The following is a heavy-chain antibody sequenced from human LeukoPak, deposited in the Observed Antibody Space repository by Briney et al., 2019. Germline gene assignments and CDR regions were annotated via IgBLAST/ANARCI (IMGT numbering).Heavy chain of an antibody. V-gene: IGHV3-30-3*01. CDR2: ISYDGSNK. D-gene: IGHD6-13*01. CDR1: GFTFSSYA. CDR3: AKEGEQQLVLFGGPTQMDFDY. Sequence: GRSLRLSCAASGFTFSSYAMHWVRQAPGKGLEWVAVISYDGSNKYYADSVKGRFTISRDNSKNTLYLQMNSLRAEDTAVYYCAKEGEQQLVLFGGPTQMDFDYWGQGTLVTVSS. J-gene: IGHJ4*02.